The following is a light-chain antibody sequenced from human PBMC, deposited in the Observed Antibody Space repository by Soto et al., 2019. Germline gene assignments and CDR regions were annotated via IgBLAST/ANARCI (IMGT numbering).Light chain of an antibody. V-gene: IGKV1-5*03. CDR2: KAS. CDR3: QQYTAYPWT. Sequence: DIQMTQSPSTLSASVGDRVTITCRASQSINVWLAWYQQKPGKAPKLLIYKASSLESGVPSRFSGSGSGTEFTLTISSLQPDDFASYYCQQYTAYPWTFGQGTKVEIK. CDR1: QSINVW. J-gene: IGKJ1*01.